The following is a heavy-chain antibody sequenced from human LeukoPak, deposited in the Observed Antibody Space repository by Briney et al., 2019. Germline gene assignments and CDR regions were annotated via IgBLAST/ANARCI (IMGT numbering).Heavy chain of an antibody. CDR2: VYYDGSA. CDR1: GDSIRSSIYY. V-gene: IGHV4-39*01. CDR3: ARPLMRGGTYYV. Sequence: SETLSLTCGVSGDSIRSSIYYWGWIRQPPGKGLEWIGSVYYDGSAYYNPSLKSRVTISVDTSKNQLSLKLSSVTAADTAVYYCARPLMRGGTYYVWGQGTLVTVSS. J-gene: IGHJ4*02. D-gene: IGHD1-26*01.